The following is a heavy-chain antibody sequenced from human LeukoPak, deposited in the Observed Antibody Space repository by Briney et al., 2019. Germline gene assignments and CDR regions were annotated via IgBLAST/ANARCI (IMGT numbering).Heavy chain of an antibody. CDR1: AGSISSSSYY. D-gene: IGHD3-22*01. V-gene: IGHV4-39*01. CDR2: IYYSGST. Sequence: SETLSLTCTVSAGSISSSSYYWGWIRQPPGKGLEWIGSIYYSGSTYYNPSLKSRVTISVDTSKNQFSLKLSSVTAADTAVYYCARISGYHDTFDIWGQGTMVTVSS. J-gene: IGHJ3*02. CDR3: ARISGYHDTFDI.